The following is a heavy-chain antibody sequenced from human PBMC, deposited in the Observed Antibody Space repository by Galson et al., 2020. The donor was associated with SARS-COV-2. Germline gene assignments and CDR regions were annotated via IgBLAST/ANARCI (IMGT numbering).Heavy chain of an antibody. V-gene: IGHV4-34*01. Sequence: SETLSLTCAVYGGSFSDYYWSWIRQPPGKGLEWIGEINHSGSTNYNPSLKSRVTISVDTSKNQFSLKLSSVAAADTAVYYCARGRDKGGSSWSPGVDYWGQGTLVTVSS. CDR1: GGSFSDYY. CDR2: INHSGST. CDR3: ARGRDKGGSSWSPGVDY. J-gene: IGHJ4*02. D-gene: IGHD6-13*01.